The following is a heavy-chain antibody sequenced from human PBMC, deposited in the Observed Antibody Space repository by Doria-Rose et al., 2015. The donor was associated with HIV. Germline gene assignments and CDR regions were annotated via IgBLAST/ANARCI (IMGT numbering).Heavy chain of an antibody. CDR3: ARARNYGFPHFFDF. CDR1: GDSISSGDSL. V-gene: IGHV4-30-4*01. CDR2: ISSSGTT. D-gene: IGHD3-10*01. J-gene: IGHJ4*02. Sequence: QVQLQESGPGLVRPSQTLSLTCTVSGDSISSGDSLSSWIRQPPGKGPEWIGYISSSGTTYYYPSLRGRLTISLDASKNQFSLNLNSVTAADTAVYYCARARNYGFPHFFDFWGQGTLVTVSS.